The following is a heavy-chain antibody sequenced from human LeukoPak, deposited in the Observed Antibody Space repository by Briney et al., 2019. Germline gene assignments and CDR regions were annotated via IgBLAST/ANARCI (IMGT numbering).Heavy chain of an antibody. CDR1: GGSISSGDSY. V-gene: IGHV4-31*03. Sequence: SQTLSLTCTVSGGSISSGDSYWIWIRQHPGKGLEWIGYIYYSGSTYYNPSLKSRVTISVDTSKNQFSLKLSSVTAADTAVYFCAREQYSGSFFDYWGQGTLFTVSS. CDR2: IYYSGST. D-gene: IGHD1-26*01. J-gene: IGHJ4*02. CDR3: AREQYSGSFFDY.